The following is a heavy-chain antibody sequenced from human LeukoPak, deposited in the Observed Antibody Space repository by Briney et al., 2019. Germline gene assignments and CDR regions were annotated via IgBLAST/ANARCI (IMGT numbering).Heavy chain of an antibody. J-gene: IGHJ6*03. CDR2: INPNSGDT. CDR3: ARAPPYERYYYFPDV. V-gene: IGHV1-2*02. D-gene: IGHD1-14*01. CDR1: GYTFTGYY. Sequence: GASVKVSCKASGYTFTGYYVHWVRLAPGQGLEWMGWINPNSGDTNYAQKFQDKVTMTRDTSINTAYMEVSRLRSDDTAVYFCARAPPYERYYYFPDVWGKGTTVTVSS.